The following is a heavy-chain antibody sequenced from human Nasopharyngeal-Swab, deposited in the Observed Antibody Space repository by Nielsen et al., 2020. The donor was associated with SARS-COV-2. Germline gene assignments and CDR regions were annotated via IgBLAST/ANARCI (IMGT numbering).Heavy chain of an antibody. D-gene: IGHD5-12*01. CDR2: IGGAGAHI. V-gene: IGHV3-23*01. CDR1: GCTFNYFA. Sequence: GESLKISCAASGCTFNYFAMTWVRQAPGKGLEWVASIGGAGAHIYSADYVKGRFTISRDNAKNTLYLQMNSLRAEDTAVYYCAKDGYSGYGYYFDYWGQGTLVTVSS. CDR3: AKDGYSGYGYYFDY. J-gene: IGHJ4*02.